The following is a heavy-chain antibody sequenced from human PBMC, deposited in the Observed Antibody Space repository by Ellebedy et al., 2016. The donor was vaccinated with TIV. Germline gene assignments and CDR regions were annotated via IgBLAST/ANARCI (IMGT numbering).Heavy chain of an antibody. CDR3: ARGVLSGY. CDR2: IYSGGST. CDR1: GFTFSIYA. Sequence: GESLKISCAASGFTFSIYAISWVRQAPGKGLEWVSVIYSGGSTYYADSVKGRFTISRDNSKNTVYLQMNSLRPEDTAVYYCARGVLSGYWGQGTLVTVSS. J-gene: IGHJ4*02. D-gene: IGHD2/OR15-2a*01. V-gene: IGHV3-53*01.